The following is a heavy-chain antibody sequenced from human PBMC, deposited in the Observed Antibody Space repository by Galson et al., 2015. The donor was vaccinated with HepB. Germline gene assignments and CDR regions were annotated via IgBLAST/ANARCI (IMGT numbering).Heavy chain of an antibody. J-gene: IGHJ5*02. CDR1: GYTFTSDG. CDR2: ISAYNGNT. CDR3: ARDTLVGFPRDYVWFDP. D-gene: IGHD4-17*01. V-gene: IGHV1-18*01. Sequence: SVKVSCKASGYTFTSDGMSWVRQAPGQGLEWMGWISAYNGNTNSAQKLQGTVTMTTDTSTSTAYMVLRSLRSDETAVYYCARDTLVGFPRDYVWFDPWGQGTLVTVSS.